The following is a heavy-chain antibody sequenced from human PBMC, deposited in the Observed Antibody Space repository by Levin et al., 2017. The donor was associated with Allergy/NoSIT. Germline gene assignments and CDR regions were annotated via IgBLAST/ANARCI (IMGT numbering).Heavy chain of an antibody. CDR1: GGSFSGYY. CDR3: ARGAMVRGVIRPYFDY. J-gene: IGHJ4*02. V-gene: IGHV4-34*01. CDR2: INHSGST. Sequence: SETLSLTCAVYGGSFSGYYWSWIRQPPGKGLEWIGEINHSGSTNYNPSSKSRLITSLHTSTNHFLLKLRTVTAADTAVYYWARGAMVRGVIRPYFDYWGQGTLVTVSS. D-gene: IGHD3-10*01.